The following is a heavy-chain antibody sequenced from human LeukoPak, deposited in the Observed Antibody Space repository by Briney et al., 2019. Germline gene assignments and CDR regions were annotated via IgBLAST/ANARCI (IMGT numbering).Heavy chain of an antibody. V-gene: IGHV1-18*01. Sequence: ASVKVSCKGSGYTFTSYGISWVRQAPGQGLEWMGWISAYNGNTNYAQKLQGRVTMTTDTSTSTAYVELRSLRSDDTAVYYCARGCYDSSGCLEVNFQHWGQGTLVTVSS. D-gene: IGHD3-22*01. CDR3: ARGCYDSSGCLEVNFQH. J-gene: IGHJ1*01. CDR2: ISAYNGNT. CDR1: GYTFTSYG.